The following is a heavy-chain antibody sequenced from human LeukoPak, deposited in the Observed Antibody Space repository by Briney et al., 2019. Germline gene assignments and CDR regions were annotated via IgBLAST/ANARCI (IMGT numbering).Heavy chain of an antibody. D-gene: IGHD6-6*01. CDR1: GGSFSGYY. J-gene: IGHJ4*02. CDR3: ARDPKQLGYFDY. Sequence: SETLSLTCAVYGGSFSGYYWSWIRQPPGKGLEWIGEINHSGSTNYNPSLKSRVTISVDTSKNQFSLKLNSVTAADTAVYYCARDPKQLGYFDYWGQGTLVTVSS. V-gene: IGHV4-34*01. CDR2: INHSGST.